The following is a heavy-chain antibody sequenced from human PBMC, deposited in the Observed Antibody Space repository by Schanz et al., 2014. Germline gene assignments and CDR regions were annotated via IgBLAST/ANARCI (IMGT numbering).Heavy chain of an antibody. D-gene: IGHD4-17*01. Sequence: QVQLVESGGGVVQPGRSLRLSCAASGLTFIDYTMHWVRQAPGKGLEWVAVISYDGDNKYYTDSVKGRFTISRDNSKNTLFLQMNSLRAEDTALYYCAREMGPRWSVTPFGYWGQGTLVTVSS. V-gene: IGHV3-30*04. CDR3: AREMGPRWSVTPFGY. CDR2: ISYDGDNK. J-gene: IGHJ4*02. CDR1: GLTFIDYT.